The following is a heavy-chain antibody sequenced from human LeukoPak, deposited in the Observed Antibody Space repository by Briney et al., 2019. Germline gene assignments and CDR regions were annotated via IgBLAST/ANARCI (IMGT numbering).Heavy chain of an antibody. V-gene: IGHV3-53*01. J-gene: IGHJ6*03. CDR2: IYSGGST. D-gene: IGHD2-2*01. CDR3: ARGYCSSTSCYSHYYYMDV. CDR1: GFTVSSSY. Sequence: PGGSLRPSCAASGFTVSSSYMSWVRQAPGKGLEWVSVIYSGGSTYYADSVKGRFTISRDNSKNTLYLQMNSLRAEDTAVYYCARGYCSSTSCYSHYYYMDVWGKGTTVTVSS.